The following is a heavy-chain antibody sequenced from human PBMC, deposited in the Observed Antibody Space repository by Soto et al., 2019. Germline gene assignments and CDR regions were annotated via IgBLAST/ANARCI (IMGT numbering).Heavy chain of an antibody. CDR3: AKNRRDSSGYYYGFAFDI. D-gene: IGHD3-22*01. CDR2: ISGSGGST. V-gene: IGHV3-23*01. Sequence: EVQLLESGGGLVQPGGSLRLSCAASGFTFSSYAMSWVRQAPGKGLEWVSAISGSGGSTYYADSVKGRFTISRDNSKNRLYLQMNSLRAEDTAVYYCAKNRRDSSGYYYGFAFDIWGQGTMVTVSS. CDR1: GFTFSSYA. J-gene: IGHJ3*02.